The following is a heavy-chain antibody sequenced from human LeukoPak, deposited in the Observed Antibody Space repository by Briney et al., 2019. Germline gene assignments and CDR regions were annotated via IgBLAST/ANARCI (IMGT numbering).Heavy chain of an antibody. CDR1: GGSISTYF. CDR2: VYYTGRS. V-gene: IGHV4-59*12. CDR3: ARGSITVVPAFDI. Sequence: PSETLSLTCTLSGGSISTYFWSWIRQPPGKGLEWVGNVYYTGRSRYNPSLKSRATISVDTSKNQFSLKVNSVTAADTAVYYCARGSITVVPAFDIWGQGTMVTVSS. D-gene: IGHD3-3*01. J-gene: IGHJ3*02.